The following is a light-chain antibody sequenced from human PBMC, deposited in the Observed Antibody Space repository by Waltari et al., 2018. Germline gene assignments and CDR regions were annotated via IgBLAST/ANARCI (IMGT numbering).Light chain of an antibody. V-gene: IGKV3-20*01. CDR3: QEYVTLPAT. CDR1: QRVSRA. CDR2: GAS. J-gene: IGKJ1*01. Sequence: EIVLTQSPGTLSLSPGERATLSCRARQRVSRALAWYQQKPGQAPRLLIYGASSRATGIPDRVSGSGSGTDFSLSISRLEPEDFAVYYCQEYVTLPATFGQGTKVEI.